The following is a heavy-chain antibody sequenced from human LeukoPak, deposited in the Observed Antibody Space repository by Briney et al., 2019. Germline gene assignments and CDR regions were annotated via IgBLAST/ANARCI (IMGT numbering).Heavy chain of an antibody. Sequence: PSETLSLTCTVSGGSISSYYWSWIRQPPGKGLEWIGYIYYSGSTNYNPSLKSRVTISLDTSKNQFSLKLSSVTAADTAIYYCARAGSITMIHWAFDIWGQGTVVTVSS. V-gene: IGHV4-59*08. CDR3: ARAGSITMIHWAFDI. CDR1: GGSISSYY. J-gene: IGHJ3*02. CDR2: IYYSGST. D-gene: IGHD3-22*01.